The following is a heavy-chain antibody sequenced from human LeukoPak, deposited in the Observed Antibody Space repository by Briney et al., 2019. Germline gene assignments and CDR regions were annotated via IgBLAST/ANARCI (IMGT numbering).Heavy chain of an antibody. J-gene: IGHJ4*02. V-gene: IGHV4-61*02. CDR2: IYTSGST. CDR3: ARDQEYSYGHFDY. Sequence: PSETLSLTCTVSGYSISSGSYYWSWIRQPAGKGLEWIGRIYTSGSTNYNPSLKSRVTISVDTSKNQFSLKLSSVTAADTAVYYCARDQEYSYGHFDYWGQGTLVTVSS. CDR1: GYSISSGSYY. D-gene: IGHD5-18*01.